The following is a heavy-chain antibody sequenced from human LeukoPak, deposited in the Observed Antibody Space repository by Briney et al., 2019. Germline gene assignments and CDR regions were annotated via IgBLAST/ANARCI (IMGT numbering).Heavy chain of an antibody. D-gene: IGHD2-2*02. Sequence: HAGGSLRLSCAASGFTFSTYWMTWVRQAPGKGLEWVANMKRDGSGIYYAGSVKGRFTISRDNAKNSLYLQMNSLRAEDTAVYYCARYTEYYFDYWGQGTLVTVSS. CDR1: GFTFSTYW. J-gene: IGHJ4*02. CDR2: MKRDGSGI. CDR3: ARYTEYYFDY. V-gene: IGHV3-7*01.